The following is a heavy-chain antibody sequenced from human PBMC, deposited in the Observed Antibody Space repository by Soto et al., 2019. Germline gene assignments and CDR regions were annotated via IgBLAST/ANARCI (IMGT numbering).Heavy chain of an antibody. CDR3: AKHRSSSWSYDS. J-gene: IGHJ4*02. D-gene: IGHD6-13*01. CDR1: GFTFSSYA. V-gene: IGHV3-23*01. CDR2: ITDGGSST. Sequence: EVQLLESGGGLVQPGGSLRLSCAASGFTFSSYAMSWVRQAPGKGLEWVSRITDGGSSTYYAASVKGRFTISRDNSKNTLYLQRNSLRGEDTAIYYCAKHRSSSWSYDSWGQGTLVTVSS.